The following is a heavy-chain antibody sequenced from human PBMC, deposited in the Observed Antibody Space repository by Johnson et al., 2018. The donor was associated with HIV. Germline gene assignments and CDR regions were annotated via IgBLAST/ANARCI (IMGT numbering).Heavy chain of an antibody. Sequence: QVQLVESGGGVVQPGRSLRLSCAASGFPFSNYGMHWVRQAPGKGLEWVAVISYDGTNKYYADSVKGRFTISRDNAKNSLYLQMNSLRAEDTAVYYCARGLRSGPGAFDIWGQGTMVTVSS. CDR1: GFPFSNYG. J-gene: IGHJ3*02. CDR2: ISYDGTNK. V-gene: IGHV3-30*03. CDR3: ARGLRSGPGAFDI. D-gene: IGHD6-19*01.